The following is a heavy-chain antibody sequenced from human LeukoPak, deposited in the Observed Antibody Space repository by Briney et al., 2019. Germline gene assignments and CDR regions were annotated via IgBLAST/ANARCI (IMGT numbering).Heavy chain of an antibody. CDR3: ARDHLRVATGDY. CDR2: IYYSGST. V-gene: IGHV4-39*07. CDR1: GGSISSSSYY. J-gene: IGHJ4*02. Sequence: SETLSLTCTVSGGSISSSSYYWGWIRQPPGKGLEWIGSIYYSGSTYYNPSLKSRVTISVDTSKNQFSLKLSSVTAADTAVYYCARDHLRVATGDYWGQGTLVTVSS. D-gene: IGHD2-21*02.